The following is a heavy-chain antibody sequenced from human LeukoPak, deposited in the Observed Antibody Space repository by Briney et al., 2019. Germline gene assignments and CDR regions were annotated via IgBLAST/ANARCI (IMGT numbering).Heavy chain of an antibody. CDR2: IIPIFGTA. V-gene: IGHV1-69*13. CDR1: GGTFSSYA. D-gene: IGHD1-26*01. J-gene: IGHJ4*02. CDR3: ARDGSGEGLGRY. Sequence: GASVKVSCKTSGGTFSSYAISWVRQAPGQGLEWMGGIIPIFGTANYAQKFQGRVTITADESTSTAYMELSSLRSEDTAVYYCARDGSGEGLGRYWGQGTLVTVSS.